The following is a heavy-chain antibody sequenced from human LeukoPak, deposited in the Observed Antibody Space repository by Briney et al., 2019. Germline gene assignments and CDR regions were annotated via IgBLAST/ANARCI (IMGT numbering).Heavy chain of an antibody. Sequence: GGSLRLSCAASGFTFSSYGMSWVRQAPGKGLEWVSAISGSGGSTYYADSVKGRFTISRDNSKNTLYLQMNSLRAEDTAVYYCAKVDLASYGGNSDYWGQGTLVTVSS. V-gene: IGHV3-23*01. CDR1: GFTFSSYG. CDR3: AKVDLASYGGNSDY. CDR2: ISGSGGST. J-gene: IGHJ4*02. D-gene: IGHD4-23*01.